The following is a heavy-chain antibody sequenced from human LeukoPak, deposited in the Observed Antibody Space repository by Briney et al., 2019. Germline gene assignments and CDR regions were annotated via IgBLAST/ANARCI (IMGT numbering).Heavy chain of an antibody. CDR2: INWNGGST. CDR1: GFTFDDYG. D-gene: IGHD6-6*01. J-gene: IGHJ6*03. CDR3: ARVSEAARNYCYYYMDV. V-gene: IGHV3-20*01. Sequence: GGSLRLSCAASGFTFDDYGMSWVRQAPGKGLEWVSGINWNGGSTGYADSVKGRFTISRDNAKNSLYLQMNSLRAEDTALYHYARVSEAARNYCYYYMDVWGKGTTVTVSS.